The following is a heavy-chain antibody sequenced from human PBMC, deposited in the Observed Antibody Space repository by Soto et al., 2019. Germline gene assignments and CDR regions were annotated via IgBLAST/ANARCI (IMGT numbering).Heavy chain of an antibody. J-gene: IGHJ4*02. CDR1: GGSISSSY. CDR3: ARDRHGYNFFDY. Sequence: PSETLSLTCTVSGGSISSSYWSWIRLPPGKGLEWIGSVYHSGSTNYRPSLKSRVTISINTSKNQFSLSLSSVTAADTAIYYGARDRHGYNFFDYWGQGTLVTVSS. D-gene: IGHD5-12*01. V-gene: IGHV4-59*01. CDR2: VYHSGST.